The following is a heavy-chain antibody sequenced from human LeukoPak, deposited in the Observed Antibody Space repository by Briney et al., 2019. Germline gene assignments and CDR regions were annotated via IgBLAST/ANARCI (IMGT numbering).Heavy chain of an antibody. J-gene: IGHJ4*02. V-gene: IGHV3-66*01. Sequence: GGSLRLSCAASGFTVSSNYMSWVRQAPGKGLEWVSVIYSGGSTYYADSVKGRFTISRDNSKNTLYLQMNSLRAEDTAVYYCASLNSYSGYDYWGQGTLVTASS. CDR2: IYSGGST. D-gene: IGHD5-12*01. CDR3: ASLNSYSGYDY. CDR1: GFTVSSNY.